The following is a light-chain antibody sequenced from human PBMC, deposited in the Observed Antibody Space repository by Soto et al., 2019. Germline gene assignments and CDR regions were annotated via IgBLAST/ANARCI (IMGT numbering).Light chain of an antibody. Sequence: QTVVTQEPSFSVSPGGTVTLTCGLSSGSVSTSYYPSWYQQTPGQPPRTLMYSTNTRSSGVPDRFSGSILGNKAALTITGAQADDECDYYCALFMGSGIYVFCGGTKLTVL. CDR2: STN. CDR3: ALFMGSGIYV. J-gene: IGLJ2*01. CDR1: SGSVSTSYY. V-gene: IGLV8-61*01.